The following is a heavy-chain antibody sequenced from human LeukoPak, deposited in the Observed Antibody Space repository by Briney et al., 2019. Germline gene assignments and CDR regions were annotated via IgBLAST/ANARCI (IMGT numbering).Heavy chain of an antibody. Sequence: ASVKVSCKVSGYTLTELSMHWVRQAPGQGLEWMGWINPNSGGTNYAQKFQGRVTMTRDTSISTAYMELSRLRSDDTAVYYCARERSGIVGAIMDGSTDAFDIWGQGTMVTVSS. CDR3: ARERSGIVGAIMDGSTDAFDI. CDR1: GYTLTELS. CDR2: INPNSGGT. D-gene: IGHD1-26*01. J-gene: IGHJ3*02. V-gene: IGHV1-2*02.